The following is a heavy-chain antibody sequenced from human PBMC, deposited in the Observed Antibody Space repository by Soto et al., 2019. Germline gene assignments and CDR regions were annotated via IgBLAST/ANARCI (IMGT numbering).Heavy chain of an antibody. Sequence: GGSLRLSCAASGFTFSSYAMSWVRQAPGKGLEWVSAISGSGGSTYYADSVKGRFTISRDNSKNTLYLQMNSLRAEDTAVYYCAKAGYSGYASTRYYYYYGMDVWGQGTTVTVSS. CDR1: GFTFSSYA. J-gene: IGHJ6*02. V-gene: IGHV3-23*01. CDR3: AKAGYSGYASTRYYYYYGMDV. CDR2: ISGSGGST. D-gene: IGHD5-12*01.